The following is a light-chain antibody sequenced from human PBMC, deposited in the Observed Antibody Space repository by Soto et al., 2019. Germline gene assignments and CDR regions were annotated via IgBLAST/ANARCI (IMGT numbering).Light chain of an antibody. V-gene: IGKV3-11*01. CDR2: DAA. J-gene: IGKJ2*01. CDR1: QSVSTY. CDR3: QQRSTWPLYT. Sequence: EIVLTQSPATLSLSPGERVTLSCRASQSVSTYLAWYQQKPGQAPRLLIYDAANRATGIPARFSGSGSGIDFPLTISSLEPEDFAVYYCQQRSTWPLYTFGQGTKLEIK.